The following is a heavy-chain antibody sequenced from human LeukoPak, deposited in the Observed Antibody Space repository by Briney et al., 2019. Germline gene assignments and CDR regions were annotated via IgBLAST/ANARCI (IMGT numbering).Heavy chain of an antibody. Sequence: ASETLSLTCAVYGGSFSGYYWSWIRQPPGKGLEWIGEINHSGSTNYNPSLKSRVTISVDTSKNQFSLKLSSVTAADTAVYYCARARRILRNGFDYWGQGTLVTASS. CDR2: INHSGST. D-gene: IGHD5/OR15-5a*01. V-gene: IGHV4-34*01. CDR1: GGSFSGYY. J-gene: IGHJ4*02. CDR3: ARARRILRNGFDY.